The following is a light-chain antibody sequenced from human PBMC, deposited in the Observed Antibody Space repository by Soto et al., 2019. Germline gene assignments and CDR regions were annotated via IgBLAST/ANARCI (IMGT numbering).Light chain of an antibody. Sequence: DIQMTQSPSSLSASVGDRVTITCRASQYISSYVNWYQQKPGKAPKPLIYAASTLQSGVPSRFSGSGSGTEFTLTISSLQPEDFATYYCQQLNSYPLTFGPGTKVDIK. CDR1: QYISSY. V-gene: IGKV1-9*01. J-gene: IGKJ3*01. CDR2: AAS. CDR3: QQLNSYPLT.